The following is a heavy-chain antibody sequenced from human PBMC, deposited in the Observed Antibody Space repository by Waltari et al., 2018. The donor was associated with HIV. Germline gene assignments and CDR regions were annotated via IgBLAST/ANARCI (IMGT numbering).Heavy chain of an antibody. V-gene: IGHV7-4-1*02. CDR2: INTSTGNP. Sequence: QVQLGHAGSELTKPGPSVEVPCKASGYNSLTHAMNWVRQAPGPGLEWMGWINTSTGNPTYAQGFTGRFVFSLDTSVSTAYLTISSLKTEDNAVYYCARTREWERLYPIDYWGQGTLVTVS. CDR3: ARTREWERLYPIDY. CDR1: GYNSLTHA. D-gene: IGHD1-26*01. J-gene: IGHJ4*02.